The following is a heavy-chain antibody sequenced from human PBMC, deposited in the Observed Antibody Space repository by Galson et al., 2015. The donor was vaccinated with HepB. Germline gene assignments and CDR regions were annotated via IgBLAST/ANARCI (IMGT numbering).Heavy chain of an antibody. CDR1: GFNFGKYL. Sequence: SLRLSCAASGFNFGKYLMTWVRQAPGKGLEWVANIKKDGSEKYYVDSVKGRFTVSRDNAKNSLYLQMNSLRAEDTALYYCVRADAVIPAQIGFYGLDVWGRGTTVTVSS. V-gene: IGHV3-7*01. J-gene: IGHJ6*02. CDR2: IKKDGSEK. D-gene: IGHD2-2*01. CDR3: VRADAVIPAQIGFYGLDV.